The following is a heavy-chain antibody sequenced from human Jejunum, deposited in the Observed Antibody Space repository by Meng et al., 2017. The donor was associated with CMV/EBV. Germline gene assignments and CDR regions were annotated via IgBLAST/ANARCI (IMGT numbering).Heavy chain of an antibody. J-gene: IGHJ4*02. Sequence: SGFTFDDYAMHWVRHAPGKGLEWVSLISWDGGSGYYADSVKGRFTISRDNSKNSLYLQMNSLRAEDTALYYCAKEYSSGWYYFDYWGQGTLVTVSS. V-gene: IGHV3-43D*03. CDR1: GFTFDDYA. CDR3: AKEYSSGWYYFDY. D-gene: IGHD6-13*01. CDR2: ISWDGGSG.